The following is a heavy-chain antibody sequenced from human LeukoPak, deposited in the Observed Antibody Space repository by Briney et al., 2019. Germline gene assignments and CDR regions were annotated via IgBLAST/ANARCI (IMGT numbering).Heavy chain of an antibody. CDR1: GFTFSSHW. D-gene: IGHD2/OR15-2a*01. Sequence: PGGSLRLSCAASGFTFSSHWMSWVRQAPGKGLEWVANIKKDGSEKYYVDSVKGRFTISRDNAKNSLYLQMNSLRAEDTAVYYCAKGSKGAYYYYYYMDVWGKGTTVTVSS. CDR2: IKKDGSEK. V-gene: IGHV3-7*03. CDR3: AKGSKGAYYYYYYMDV. J-gene: IGHJ6*03.